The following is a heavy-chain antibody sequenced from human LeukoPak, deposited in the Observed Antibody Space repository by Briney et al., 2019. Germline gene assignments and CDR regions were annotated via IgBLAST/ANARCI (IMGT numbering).Heavy chain of an antibody. J-gene: IGHJ4*02. V-gene: IGHV1-69*05. CDR3: ARNAVSSSGPEAFDY. CDR1: GGTFSSYA. Sequence: SVKVSCKAAGGTFSSYAISRMRQAPGQGLEWMGVIIPIFGTANYEHTFHGRVTITTAESKSTANMELHSLRPEDKAVYYCARNAVSSSGPEAFDYWGQGTLVTVSS. CDR2: IIPIFGTA. D-gene: IGHD6-19*01.